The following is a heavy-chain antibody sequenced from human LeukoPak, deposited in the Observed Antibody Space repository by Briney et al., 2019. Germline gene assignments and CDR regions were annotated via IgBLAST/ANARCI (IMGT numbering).Heavy chain of an antibody. J-gene: IGHJ4*02. D-gene: IGHD6-19*01. CDR2: ISYDGSNK. CDR3: ARDGGIAVAGHLFDY. V-gene: IGHV3-30*04. CDR1: GFTFSSYA. Sequence: GGSLRLSCAASGFTFSSYAMHWVRQAPGKGLEWVAVISYDGSNKYYADSVKGRFTISRDNSKNTLYLQMNSLRAEGTAVYYCARDGGIAVAGHLFDYWGQGTLVTVSS.